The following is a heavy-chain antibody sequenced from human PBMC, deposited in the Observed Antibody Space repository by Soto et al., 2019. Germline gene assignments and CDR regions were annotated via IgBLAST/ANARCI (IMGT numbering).Heavy chain of an antibody. CDR2: IYPGDSDT. Sequence: PGESLKISCKGSGYSFTSYWIGWVRQMPGKGLEWMGIIYPGDSDTRYSPSSQGQVTISADKSISTAYLQWSSLKASDTAMYYCASSDVDTAMVTEYYGMDVWGQGTTVTVSS. CDR1: GYSFTSYW. D-gene: IGHD5-18*01. J-gene: IGHJ6*02. CDR3: ASSDVDTAMVTEYYGMDV. V-gene: IGHV5-51*01.